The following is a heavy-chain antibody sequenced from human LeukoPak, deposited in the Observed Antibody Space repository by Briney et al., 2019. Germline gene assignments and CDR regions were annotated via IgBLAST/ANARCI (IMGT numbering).Heavy chain of an antibody. J-gene: IGHJ4*02. CDR3: RAILTGYYEYYFDY. Sequence: GGSLRLSCAASGFTFSDYYMSWIRQTPGKGLEWVALISYDGTNKYYADSVKGRFTISRDNSKNTLYLQMNSLRAEDTAVYYCRAILTGYYEYYFDYWGQGTLVTVSS. CDR1: GFTFSDYY. CDR2: ISYDGTNK. V-gene: IGHV3-33*08. D-gene: IGHD3-9*01.